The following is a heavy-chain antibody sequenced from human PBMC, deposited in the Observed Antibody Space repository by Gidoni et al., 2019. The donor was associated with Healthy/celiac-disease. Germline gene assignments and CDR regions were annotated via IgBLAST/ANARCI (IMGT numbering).Heavy chain of an antibody. D-gene: IGHD7-27*01. Sequence: VQLVESGGGLVKPGGSMRLSCAGCGLAFSSYSMNGVSQAPGKGLAWVSSMSSSSSYIYYADSVKGRFTSSRDNAKNSLYLQMNSLRAEDTAVYYCARESELGDAFDIWGQGTMVTVSS. V-gene: IGHV3-21*01. CDR3: ARESELGDAFDI. J-gene: IGHJ3*02. CDR2: MSSSSSYI. CDR1: GLAFSSYS.